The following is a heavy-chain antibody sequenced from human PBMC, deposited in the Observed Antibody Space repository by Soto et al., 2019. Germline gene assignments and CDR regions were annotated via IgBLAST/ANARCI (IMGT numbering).Heavy chain of an antibody. Sequence: EVQLLESGGGLVQPGGSLRLSCAASGFTFSIHGMSWVRQAPGKGLEWVSSISDSGGSTYFPDSVKGRLTISRDNSKDTLYLQMNGLRAEDTAVYYCAKTGSSSGVNWFDPWGQGILVTVSS. CDR1: GFTFSIHG. J-gene: IGHJ5*02. D-gene: IGHD6-6*01. CDR3: AKTGSSSGVNWFDP. V-gene: IGHV3-23*01. CDR2: ISDSGGST.